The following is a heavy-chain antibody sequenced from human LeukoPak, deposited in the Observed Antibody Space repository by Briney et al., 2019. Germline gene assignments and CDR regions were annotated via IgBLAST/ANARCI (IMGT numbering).Heavy chain of an antibody. V-gene: IGHV3-23*01. CDR1: GFSFKSYA. CDR3: AKQYVNC. CDR2: ISESGDST. Sequence: GGSLRLSCAASGFSFKSYAMNWVRQAPGKGLEWVSSISESGDSTHYADSVKGRFTISRDNSLNTLYLQMNGLTAEDTAVYYCAKQYVNCGGQEPLVTVPS. D-gene: IGHD1-1*01. J-gene: IGHJ4*02.